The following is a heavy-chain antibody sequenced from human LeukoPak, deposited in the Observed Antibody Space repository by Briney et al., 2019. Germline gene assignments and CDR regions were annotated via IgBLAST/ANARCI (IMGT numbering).Heavy chain of an antibody. CDR3: ANPLFDFWSGYYGY. D-gene: IGHD3-3*01. Sequence: SVKVSCKASGGTFSSYAISWVRQAPGQGLEWMGGIIPIFGTANYAQKFQGRVTITADESTSTAYMELSSLRSEDTAVYYCANPLFDFWSGYYGYWGQGTLVTVSS. CDR1: GGTFSSYA. V-gene: IGHV1-69*13. J-gene: IGHJ4*02. CDR2: IIPIFGTA.